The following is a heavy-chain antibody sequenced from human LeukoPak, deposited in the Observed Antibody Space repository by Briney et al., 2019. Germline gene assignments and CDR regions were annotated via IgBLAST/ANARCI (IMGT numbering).Heavy chain of an antibody. CDR1: GGSFSGYY. V-gene: IGHV4-34*01. J-gene: IGHJ4*02. CDR2: INHSGSA. CDR3: ARRFFGDSMYYFDY. Sequence: SETLSLTCTVSGGSFSGYYWSWIRQPPGKGLEWIGEINHSGSANYNPSLKSRVTISVDTSKNQFSLKLSSVTAADTAVYYCARRFFGDSMYYFDYWGQGTLVTVSS. D-gene: IGHD3-10*01.